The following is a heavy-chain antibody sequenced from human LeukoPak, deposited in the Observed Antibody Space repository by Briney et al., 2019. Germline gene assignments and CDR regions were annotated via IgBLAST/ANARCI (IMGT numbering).Heavy chain of an antibody. V-gene: IGHV3-23*01. CDR2: ISGSGGST. D-gene: IGHD3-3*01. Sequence: GGPLRLSCAASGFTFSSYAMSWVRQAPGKGLEWVSAISGSGGSTYYADSVKGRFTISRDNSKNTLYLQMNSLRAEDTAVYYCARELRRITIFGVVTFDYWGQGTLVTVSS. CDR1: GFTFSSYA. J-gene: IGHJ4*02. CDR3: ARELRRITIFGVVTFDY.